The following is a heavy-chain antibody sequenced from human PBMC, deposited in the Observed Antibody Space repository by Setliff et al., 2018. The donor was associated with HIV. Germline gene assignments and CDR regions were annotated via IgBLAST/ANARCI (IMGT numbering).Heavy chain of an antibody. CDR2: IYYSGST. CDR1: GGSLSNYY. CDR3: ARQHYYDSSGRNLMDV. V-gene: IGHV4-59*08. J-gene: IGHJ6*03. Sequence: SETLSLTCTVSGGSLSNYYWSWIRQPPGKGLEWIGYIYYSGSTTYNPSLESRVTISIDTSKNQFSLKLSSVTAADTAVYYCARQHYYDSSGRNLMDVWCKGTTVTVSS. D-gene: IGHD3-22*01.